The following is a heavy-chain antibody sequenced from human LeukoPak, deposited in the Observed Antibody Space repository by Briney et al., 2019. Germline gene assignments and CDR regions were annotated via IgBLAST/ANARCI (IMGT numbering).Heavy chain of an antibody. CDR1: GYTFTGYY. CDR3: ARAETGTYYYDSSGSFDY. V-gene: IGHV1-2*06. CDR2: INPNSGGT. D-gene: IGHD3-22*01. Sequence: ASVKVSCKASGYTFTGYYMHWVRQAPGQGLEWMGRINPNSGGTNYAQKFQGRVTMTRGTSISTAYMELSRLRSDDTAVYYCARAETGTYYYDSSGSFDYWGQGTLVTVSS. J-gene: IGHJ4*02.